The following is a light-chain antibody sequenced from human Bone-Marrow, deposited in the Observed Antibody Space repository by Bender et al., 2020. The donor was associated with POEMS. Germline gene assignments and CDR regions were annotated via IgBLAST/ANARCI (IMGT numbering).Light chain of an antibody. CDR2: DVS. CDR3: CSYAGSYTWM. J-gene: IGLJ3*02. Sequence: QSALTQPSSVSGSPGQSITISCTGTSRDVGTYNLVSWYQKHPGKAPKLIIYDVSERPSGVSNRWSGSKSGNTASLTISGLQAEDEADYYCCSYAGSYTWMFGGGTKLTVL. CDR1: SRDVGTYNL. V-gene: IGLV2-23*02.